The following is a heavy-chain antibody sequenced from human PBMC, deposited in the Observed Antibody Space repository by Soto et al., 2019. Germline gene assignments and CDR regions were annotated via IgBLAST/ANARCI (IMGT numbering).Heavy chain of an antibody. CDR1: GFTFSSYW. CDR3: VRPSLVVAAAIRENY. D-gene: IGHD2-15*01. CDR2: INSDGSST. Sequence: EVQLVESGGGLVQPGGSLRLSCAASGFTFSSYWMHWVRQAPGKGVVWVSHINSDGSSTSYADSVKGRFTISTDNAKKTLYLQMKSPRAEDTAVYYFVRPSLVVAAAIRENYGGQGTRVTVSS. J-gene: IGHJ4*02. V-gene: IGHV3-74*01.